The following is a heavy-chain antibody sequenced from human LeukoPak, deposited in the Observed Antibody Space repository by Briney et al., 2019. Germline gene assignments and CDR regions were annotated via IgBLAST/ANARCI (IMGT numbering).Heavy chain of an antibody. CDR3: ATNPGRMDV. V-gene: IGHV3-48*03. CDR1: GFTFSSYE. CDR2: ISNSGSTI. J-gene: IGHJ6*04. Sequence: PGGSLRLSCAASGFTFSSYEMNWVRQAPGKGLEWVAYISNSGSTIYYADSVKGRFTISRDNAKSSLYLQMNSLRAEDTAVYYCATNPGRMDVWGKGTTVTISS.